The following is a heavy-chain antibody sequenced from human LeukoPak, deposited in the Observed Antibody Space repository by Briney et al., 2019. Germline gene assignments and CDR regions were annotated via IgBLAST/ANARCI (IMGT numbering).Heavy chain of an antibody. J-gene: IGHJ6*03. CDR1: GGSISSHY. CDR2: IYYSGST. CDR3: ARGTTYDFPRYYYYTDV. Sequence: SETLSLTCTVSGGSISSHYWSWIRQPPGKGLEWIGYIYYSGSTNYNPSLKSRVTISVDTSKNQFSLKLSSVTAADTAVYYCARGTTYDFPRYYYYTDVWGKGTTVTVSS. D-gene: IGHD3-3*01. V-gene: IGHV4-59*11.